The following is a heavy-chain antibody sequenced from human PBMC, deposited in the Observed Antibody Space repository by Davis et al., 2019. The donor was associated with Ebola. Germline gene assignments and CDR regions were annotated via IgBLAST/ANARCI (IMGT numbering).Heavy chain of an antibody. V-gene: IGHV3-23*01. CDR1: GFGFRSYA. Sequence: GGSLRLSCAASGFGFRSYAMSWVRQAPGKGLEWISAISGSGSDTYYPDSVKSRFSISRDNAKNTVYLQVNRLRAEDTAVYYCASYPYCSGGVCYQQFDYWGQGTLVTVSS. D-gene: IGHD2-8*02. CDR2: ISGSGSDT. J-gene: IGHJ4*02. CDR3: ASYPYCSGGVCYQQFDY.